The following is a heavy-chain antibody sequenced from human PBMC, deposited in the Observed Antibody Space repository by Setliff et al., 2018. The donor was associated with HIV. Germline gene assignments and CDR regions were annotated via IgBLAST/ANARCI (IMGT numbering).Heavy chain of an antibody. Sequence: ASVKVSCKISGYTLTAYGLNWVRQAPGQGPEWMGWFTSNNNQAEYAPKFQGRVTMTIDTSTSTAYMELRNLKYDDTAVYYCARGGDPPYYFLGMDVWGQGTTVTVSS. CDR1: GYTLTAYG. J-gene: IGHJ6*02. CDR3: ARGGDPPYYFLGMDV. D-gene: IGHD3-10*01. CDR2: FTSNNNQA. V-gene: IGHV1-18*01.